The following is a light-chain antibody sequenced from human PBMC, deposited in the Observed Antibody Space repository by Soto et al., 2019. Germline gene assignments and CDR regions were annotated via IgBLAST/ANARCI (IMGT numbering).Light chain of an antibody. CDR2: GVS. V-gene: IGKV3-20*01. Sequence: EIVLTQSPDTLSLSPGQRATLSCRASQSVRSDYFAWYQQKPGQAPRVIIFGVSTRATGVPDRFSGSGSGTDSTLTISRLEPEDFALYYCQQYGNSPLTFGGGTKVEIK. J-gene: IGKJ4*01. CDR1: QSVRSDY. CDR3: QQYGNSPLT.